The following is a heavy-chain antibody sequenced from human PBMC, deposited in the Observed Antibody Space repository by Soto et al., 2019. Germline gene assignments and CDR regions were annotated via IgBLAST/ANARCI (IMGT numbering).Heavy chain of an antibody. V-gene: IGHV4-61*01. Sequence: SETLSLTCTVSGGSVSSGSYYWSWIRQPPGKGLEWIGYIYYSGSTNYNPSLKSRVTISVDTSKNQFSLKLSSVTAADTAVYYCARIEVVVPAAPGYWFDPWGQGTLVTVSS. CDR2: IYYSGST. J-gene: IGHJ5*02. D-gene: IGHD2-2*01. CDR1: GGSVSSGSYY. CDR3: ARIEVVVPAAPGYWFDP.